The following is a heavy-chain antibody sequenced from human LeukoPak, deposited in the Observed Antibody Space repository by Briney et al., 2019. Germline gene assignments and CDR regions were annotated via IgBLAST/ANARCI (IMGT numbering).Heavy chain of an antibody. CDR2: IIPIFGTA. Sequence: ASVKVSCKASGGTFSSYAISWVRQAPGQGLEWMGGIIPIFGTANYAQKFQGRVTITADESTSTAYMELSSLRSEDTAVCYCARGGDYGDSMYYFDYWGQGTLVTVSS. CDR1: GGTFSSYA. D-gene: IGHD4-17*01. J-gene: IGHJ4*02. V-gene: IGHV1-69*01. CDR3: ARGGDYGDSMYYFDY.